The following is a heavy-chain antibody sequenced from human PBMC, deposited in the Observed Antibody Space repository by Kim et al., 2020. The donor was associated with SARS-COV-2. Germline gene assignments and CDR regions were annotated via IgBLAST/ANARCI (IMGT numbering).Heavy chain of an antibody. J-gene: IGHJ3*02. V-gene: IGHV4-31*02. Sequence: SLKSRVTISVDTSKNQFSLKLSSVTAADTAVYYCARGKKLVVVTLDAFDIWGQGTMVTVSS. D-gene: IGHD3-22*01. CDR3: ARGKKLVVVTLDAFDI.